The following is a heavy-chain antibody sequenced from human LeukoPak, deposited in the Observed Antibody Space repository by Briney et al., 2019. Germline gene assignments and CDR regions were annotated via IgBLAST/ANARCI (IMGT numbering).Heavy chain of an antibody. CDR1: GGSISSYY. CDR3: ARVQYSYGYFGRGRVELDSANYYFDY. Sequence: SETLSLTCTVSGGSISSYYWSWIRQPPGKGLEWIGYIYYSGSTNYNPSLKSRVTISVDTSKNQFSLKLSSVTAADTAVYYCARVQYSYGYFGRGRVELDSANYYFDYWGQGTLVTVSS. CDR2: IYYSGST. V-gene: IGHV4-59*01. J-gene: IGHJ4*02. D-gene: IGHD5-18*01.